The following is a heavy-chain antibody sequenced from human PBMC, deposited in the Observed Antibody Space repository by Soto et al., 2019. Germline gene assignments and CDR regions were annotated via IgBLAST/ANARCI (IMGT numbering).Heavy chain of an antibody. J-gene: IGHJ6*02. CDR3: ARQGFGDLHGLVDV. D-gene: IGHD3-10*01. V-gene: IGHV4-59*08. CDR2: INYRGGT. Sequence: QVQLQESGPRLVKPSETLSLTCTVSGGSLRNYYCSWFRQPPGKGLEWVAYINYRGGTFSNPSLQSRVTMSVSTSNDQCSLMLNSVTAADTAVYYCARQGFGDLHGLVDVWGQGTTVTVSS. CDR1: GGSLRNYY.